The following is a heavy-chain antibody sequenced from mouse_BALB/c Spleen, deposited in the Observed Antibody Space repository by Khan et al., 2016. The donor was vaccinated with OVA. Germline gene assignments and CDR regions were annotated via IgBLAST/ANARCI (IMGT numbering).Heavy chain of an antibody. V-gene: IGHV1-7*01. CDR2: INPSSGYT. CDR3: ARDRSDY. CDR1: GYTFTSYW. Sequence: QVQLKQSGAELAKPGASVKMSCKASGYTFTSYWMHWVKQRPGQGLEWIGYINPSSGYTEYNQNFKDKATLTADKSSSTAYMQLSSLTSEDSAVYYCARDRSDYWGQGTTLTVSS. J-gene: IGHJ2*01.